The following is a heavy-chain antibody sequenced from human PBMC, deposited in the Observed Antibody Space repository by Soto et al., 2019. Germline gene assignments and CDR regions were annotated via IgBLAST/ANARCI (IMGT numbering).Heavy chain of an antibody. CDR2: ISPTGTLL. Sequence: GSLRLSCTAPGFAFGSYHMNLVRQAPGKGLECVSSISPTGTLLHSADSLKVRFSISRDNAAESLYLHTNSLRAEDTAVYYCGRGGLYGDLSVWNGDALDLWGQGTMVTV. J-gene: IGHJ3*01. V-gene: IGHV3-21*01. D-gene: IGHD4-17*01. CDR1: GFAFGSYH. CDR3: GRGGLYGDLSVWNGDALDL.